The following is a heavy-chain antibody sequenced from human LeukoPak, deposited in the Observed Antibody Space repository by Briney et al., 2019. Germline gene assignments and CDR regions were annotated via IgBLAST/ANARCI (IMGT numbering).Heavy chain of an antibody. CDR3: AKDSYYGSGSYFYFDY. CDR2: VSYDGSSK. D-gene: IGHD3-10*01. J-gene: IGHJ4*02. Sequence: GGSLRLSCAASGFTFSSYGMHWVRQAPGKGLQWVAVVSYDGSSKYYADSVKGRFTISRDNSKNTLYLQMNSLRPEDTAVYYCAKDSYYGSGSYFYFDYWGQGTLVTVSS. CDR1: GFTFSSYG. V-gene: IGHV3-30*18.